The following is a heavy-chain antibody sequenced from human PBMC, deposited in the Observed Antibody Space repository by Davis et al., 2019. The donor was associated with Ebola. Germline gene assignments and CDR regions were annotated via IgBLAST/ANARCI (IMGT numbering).Heavy chain of an antibody. CDR3: AAKTISSSYLNRFDP. Sequence: PSETLSLTCAVYGGSFSDYYWSWIRQTPGKGLEWIAEINHIGDTNYNPSLKSRVTLSVDTSKNQFSLRLSSVAAADTAVYYCAAKTISSSYLNRFDPWGQGILVTVSS. CDR2: INHIGDT. CDR1: GGSFSDYY. J-gene: IGHJ5*02. D-gene: IGHD3-22*01. V-gene: IGHV4-34*01.